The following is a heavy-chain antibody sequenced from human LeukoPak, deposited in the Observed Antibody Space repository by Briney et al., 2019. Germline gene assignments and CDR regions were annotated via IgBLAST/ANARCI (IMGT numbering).Heavy chain of an antibody. Sequence: GASVKVSCKASGYTFTGYYMHWVRQAPGHGLEWMGRINPNSGGTNYAQKFQGRVTMTRDTSISTAYMELSRLRSDDTAVYYCARQRYGSRTFYFDYWGQGTLVSVSS. CDR2: INPNSGGT. CDR1: GYTFTGYY. V-gene: IGHV1-2*06. CDR3: ARQRYGSRTFYFDY. J-gene: IGHJ4*02. D-gene: IGHD3-10*01.